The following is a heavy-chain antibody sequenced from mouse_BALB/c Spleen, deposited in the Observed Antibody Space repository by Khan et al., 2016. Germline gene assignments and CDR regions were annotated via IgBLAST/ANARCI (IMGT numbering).Heavy chain of an antibody. CDR1: GYNFTSYW. CDR3: ARAALSYGSSYWYFDV. J-gene: IGHJ1*01. Sequence: QVQLQQSGAELVKPGTSVKLSCKASGYNFTSYWINWVKLRPGQGLEWIGDIYPGSGSTNYNEKFKSKATLTVDTSSSTAYMQLSSLASEDSALXYCARAALSYGSSYWYFDVWGAGTTVTVSS. CDR2: IYPGSGST. V-gene: IGHV1-55*01. D-gene: IGHD1-1*01.